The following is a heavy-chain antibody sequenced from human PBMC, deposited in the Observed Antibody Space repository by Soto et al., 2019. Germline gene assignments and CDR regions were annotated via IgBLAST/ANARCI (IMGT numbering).Heavy chain of an antibody. J-gene: IGHJ5*01. V-gene: IGHV6-1*01. CDR2: TYYRSKWYN. Sequence: SQTLQLTCAISGDSVSSNSATWDWIRPSPSRGLEWLGRTYYRSKWYNDYAVSVKSRITINPDTSNNQLSLQLNSVTPDDTAVYYCARLIGNSWLDSWGQGTLVTVSS. D-gene: IGHD2-8*01. CDR3: ARLIGNSWLDS. CDR1: GDSVSSNSAT.